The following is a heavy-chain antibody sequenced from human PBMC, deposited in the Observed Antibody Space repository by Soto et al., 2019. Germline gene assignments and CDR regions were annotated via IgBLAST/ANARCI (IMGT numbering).Heavy chain of an antibody. CDR3: ARDLYRGPDA. D-gene: IGHD5-12*01. CDR1: GFAFSTYW. Sequence: GGSLRLSCAASGFAFSTYWIHWVRQAPGKGLEWVSQINGGGSDTHYADSVKGRFTISRDNAKNTVFLQMNSLRAEDAAVYYCARDLYRGPDAWGQGTLVTVSS. J-gene: IGHJ5*02. CDR2: INGGGSDT. V-gene: IGHV3-74*01.